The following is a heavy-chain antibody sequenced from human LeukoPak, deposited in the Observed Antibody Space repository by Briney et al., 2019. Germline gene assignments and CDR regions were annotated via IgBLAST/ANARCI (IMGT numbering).Heavy chain of an antibody. J-gene: IGHJ4*02. D-gene: IGHD3-16*02. Sequence: ASVKVSCKASGYTFTSYDINWVRQATGQGLEWMGWMNPNSGNTGYAQKFQGRVTMTRNTSISTAYMELSSLRSEDTAVYYCARLFGGVIVILGDYWGQGTLVTVSS. V-gene: IGHV1-8*01. CDR2: MNPNSGNT. CDR1: GYTFTSYD. CDR3: ARLFGGVIVILGDY.